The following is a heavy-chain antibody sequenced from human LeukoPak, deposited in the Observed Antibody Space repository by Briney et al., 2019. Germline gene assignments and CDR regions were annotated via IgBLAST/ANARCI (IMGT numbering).Heavy chain of an antibody. D-gene: IGHD6-19*01. CDR3: ARVGSGWSLDY. Sequence: GGSLRLSCVASGFTFSSYWMSWVRQAPGKGLEWVANIKQDGSEKYYVDSVKGRFTISRDNAKNSLYLQMNSLRGEDTAVYYCARVGSGWSLDYWGQEPWSPSPQ. J-gene: IGHJ4*01. CDR1: GFTFSSYW. V-gene: IGHV3-7*01. CDR2: IKQDGSEK.